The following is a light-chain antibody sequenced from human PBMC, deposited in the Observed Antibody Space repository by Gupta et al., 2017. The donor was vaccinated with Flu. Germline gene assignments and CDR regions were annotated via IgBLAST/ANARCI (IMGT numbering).Light chain of an antibody. CDR2: LGS. CDR3: MQALQTPYT. V-gene: IGKV2-28*01. CDR1: QSLLHSNGYNY. J-gene: IGKJ2*01. Sequence: DIVMTQSLLSLPVTPGEPASISCRSSQSLLHSNGYNYLDWYLQKPGQSPQLLIYLGSNRASGVPDRFSGSGSGTDFTLKISRGEAEDVGVYYCMQALQTPYTFGQGTKLEIK.